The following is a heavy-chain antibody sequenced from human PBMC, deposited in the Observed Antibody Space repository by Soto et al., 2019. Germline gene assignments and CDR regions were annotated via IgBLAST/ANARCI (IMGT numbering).Heavy chain of an antibody. V-gene: IGHV4-59*01. CDR3: ARDTTPSL. CDR1: GASISSYY. D-gene: IGHD1-1*01. CDR2: VYYSGST. J-gene: IGHJ4*02. Sequence: QVQLQESGPGLVKPSETLSLTCTVSGASISSYYWSWIRQPPGKGLDLIGYVYYSGSTNYYPSLKRRVTTSVDTSKNRFSLKLSSVTAAGTAMYYCARDTTPSLWGQGTLVTVSS.